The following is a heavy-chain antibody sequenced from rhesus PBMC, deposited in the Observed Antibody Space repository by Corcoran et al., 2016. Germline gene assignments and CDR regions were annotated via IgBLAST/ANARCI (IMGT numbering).Heavy chain of an antibody. CDR3: TRAPSGWGAAY. D-gene: IGHD5-24*01. J-gene: IGHJ4*01. CDR1: GASFTSDW. CDR2: LNGDRGKT. Sequence: QVQLQESGPGLVKPSETLSLTCTVSGASFTSDWWSWIRQSPGKGLEWLGELNGDRGKTTYPPSFNSRITSSKDASKNQFSLNLNSVTAADPAMYYCTRAPSGWGAAYWGQGVLVTVSS. V-gene: IGHV4-80*01.